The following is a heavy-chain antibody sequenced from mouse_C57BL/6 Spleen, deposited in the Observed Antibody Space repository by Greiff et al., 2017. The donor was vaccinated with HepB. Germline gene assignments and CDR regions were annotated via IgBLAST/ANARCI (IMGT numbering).Heavy chain of an antibody. CDR3: ARRYYGSSYFDY. V-gene: IGHV1-7*01. D-gene: IGHD1-1*01. J-gene: IGHJ2*01. CDR2: INPSSGYT. Sequence: VQVVESGAELAKPGASVKLSCKASGYTFTSYWMHWVKQRPGQGLEWIGYINPSSGYTKYNQKFKDKATLTADKSSSTAYMQLSSLTYEDSAVYYCARRYYGSSYFDYWGQGTTLTVSS. CDR1: GYTFTSYW.